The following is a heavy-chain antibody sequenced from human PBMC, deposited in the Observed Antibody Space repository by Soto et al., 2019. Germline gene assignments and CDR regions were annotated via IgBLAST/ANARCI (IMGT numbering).Heavy chain of an antibody. CDR3: ARGPYYDSSGYYWYFDL. J-gene: IGHJ2*01. Sequence: ASVKVSCKASGYTFTSYGISWVRQAPGQGLEWMGWISAYNGNTNYAQKLQGRVTMTTDTSTSTAYMELRSLRSDDTAVYYCARGPYYDSSGYYWYFDLWGRGTLVTVSS. D-gene: IGHD3-22*01. V-gene: IGHV1-18*01. CDR1: GYTFTSYG. CDR2: ISAYNGNT.